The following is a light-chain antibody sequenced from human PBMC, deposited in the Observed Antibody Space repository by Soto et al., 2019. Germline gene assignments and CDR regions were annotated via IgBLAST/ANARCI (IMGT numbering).Light chain of an antibody. J-gene: IGLJ3*02. CDR2: EVS. Sequence: QSALTQPTSVSGSPGQSITISCTGTSSDLGVYNYVSWYQQHPGKAPKLVICEVSNRPSGVSSRFSGSKSGNTASLTISGRRAEDEADYHCTSFTTTNIWVFGGGTKLTVL. CDR3: TSFTTTNIWV. CDR1: SSDLGVYNY. V-gene: IGLV2-14*01.